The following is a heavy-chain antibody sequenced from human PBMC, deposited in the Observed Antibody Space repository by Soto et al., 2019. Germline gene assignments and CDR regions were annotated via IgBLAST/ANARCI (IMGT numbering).Heavy chain of an antibody. D-gene: IGHD3-16*01. CDR3: ARTDSYGSWAAWF. V-gene: IGHV4-61*01. Sequence: SETLSLTCTVSGDSVISGSYCFTCIRQPPGKGLEYIAYISSSGSTDYNPSLESRVAISLDTSKNQVSLRLKSVTAADTATYFCARTDSYGSWAAWFWGQGTLVTVSS. CDR1: GDSVISGSYC. CDR2: ISSSGST. J-gene: IGHJ4*02.